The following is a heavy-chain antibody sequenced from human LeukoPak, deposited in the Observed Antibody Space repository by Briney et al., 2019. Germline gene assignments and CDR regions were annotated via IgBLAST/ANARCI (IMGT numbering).Heavy chain of an antibody. CDR2: IGGSGGST. D-gene: IGHD6-13*01. CDR1: GFTFSSYA. V-gene: IGHV3-23*01. Sequence: GGSLRLSCAASGFTFSSYAMSWVRQAPGKGLEWVSTIGGSGGSTYCADSVKGRFTISRDNSKNTLYLQMNSLRDEDTAVYYCTKGDDSSTWYTFDIWGQGTMVTVSS. J-gene: IGHJ3*02. CDR3: TKGDDSSTWYTFDI.